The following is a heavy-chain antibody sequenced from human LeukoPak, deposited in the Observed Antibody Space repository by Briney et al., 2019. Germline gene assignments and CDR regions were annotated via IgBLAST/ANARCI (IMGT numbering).Heavy chain of an antibody. J-gene: IGHJ4*02. V-gene: IGHV3-7*01. CDR1: GFTFGSYW. CDR2: INKDGTER. D-gene: IGHD3-16*02. Sequence: PGGSLRLSCAASGFTFGSYWMSWVRQAPGKGPEWVASINKDGTERYYMDSVKGRFTISRDNANNSLYLQMNSLRAEDTAMYYCARGYNWAQGTLDTVSS. CDR3: ARGYN.